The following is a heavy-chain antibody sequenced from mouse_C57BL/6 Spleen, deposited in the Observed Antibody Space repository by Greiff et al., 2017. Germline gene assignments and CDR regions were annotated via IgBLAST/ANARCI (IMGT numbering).Heavy chain of an antibody. D-gene: IGHD2-4*01. CDR3: ARGRVDYDYDGGYFDY. V-gene: IGHV1-78*01. J-gene: IGHJ2*01. CDR1: GYTFTDHT. CDR2: IYPRDGST. Sequence: VQLQQSDAELVKPGASVKISCKASGYTFTDHTIHWMKQRPEQGLEWIGYIYPRDGSTKYNEKFKGKATLTADKSSSTAYMQLNSLTSEDSAVYCCARGRVDYDYDGGYFDYWGQGTTLTVSS.